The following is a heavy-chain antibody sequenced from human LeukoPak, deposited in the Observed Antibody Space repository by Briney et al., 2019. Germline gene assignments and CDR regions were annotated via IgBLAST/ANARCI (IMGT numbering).Heavy chain of an antibody. CDR3: ARDSSGYHDNWFDP. D-gene: IGHD3-22*01. J-gene: IGHJ5*02. Sequence: GGSLRLSCAASGFTFSSYSMNWVRQAPGKGLEWVSYISSSSSTIYYTDSVKGRFTISRDNAKNSLYLQMNSLRAEDTAVYYCARDSSGYHDNWFDPWGQGTLVTVSS. V-gene: IGHV3-48*01. CDR2: ISSSSSTI. CDR1: GFTFSSYS.